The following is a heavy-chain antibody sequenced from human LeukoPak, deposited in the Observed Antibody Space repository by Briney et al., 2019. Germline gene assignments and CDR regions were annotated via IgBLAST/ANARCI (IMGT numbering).Heavy chain of an antibody. D-gene: IGHD6-19*01. Sequence: GGSLRLSCAASGFTFSSYAMSWVRQAPGKGLEWVAFIRYDGSNKYYADSVKGRFTISRDNSKNTLYLQMNSLRAEDTAVYYCAKVPTAVAGTNGYWGQGTLVTVSS. CDR1: GFTFSSYA. CDR3: AKVPTAVAGTNGY. V-gene: IGHV3-30*02. J-gene: IGHJ4*02. CDR2: IRYDGSNK.